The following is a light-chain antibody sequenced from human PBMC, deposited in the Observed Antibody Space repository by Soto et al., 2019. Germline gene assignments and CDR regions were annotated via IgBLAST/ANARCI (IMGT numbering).Light chain of an antibody. Sequence: IQMTQAPSSISASVGDRVTIACRASQDIRNELGWYQQKPGEAPKLLIYAASNLQSGVPSRFSGSGSDTAFTLTISSLQPEDFATYYCLQDLDYPITFGQGTRLDIK. CDR1: QDIRNE. CDR3: LQDLDYPIT. V-gene: IGKV1-6*01. J-gene: IGKJ5*01. CDR2: AAS.